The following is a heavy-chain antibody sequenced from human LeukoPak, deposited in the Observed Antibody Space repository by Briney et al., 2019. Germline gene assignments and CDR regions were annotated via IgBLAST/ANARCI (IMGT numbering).Heavy chain of an antibody. V-gene: IGHV3-74*01. CDR1: GFTFSSYW. Sequence: GGSLRLSCAASGFTFSSYWMHWVRQAPGKGLGWVSRINSDGSSTSYADSVKGRFTISRDNAKNTLYLQMNSLRAEDTPVYYCARVTNPTYYYDSSGYRFDPWGQGTLVTVSS. CDR2: INSDGSST. D-gene: IGHD3-22*01. CDR3: ARVTNPTYYYDSSGYRFDP. J-gene: IGHJ5*02.